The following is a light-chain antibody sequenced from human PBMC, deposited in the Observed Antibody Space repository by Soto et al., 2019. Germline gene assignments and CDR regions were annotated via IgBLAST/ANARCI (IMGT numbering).Light chain of an antibody. CDR2: DVS. CDR3: SSYKSSSSYV. Sequence: QSVLTQPASVSGSPGQSIALSCTGTSSDVGAYNSVSWYQQYPGKAPKLMIHDVSNRPSGVSNRFSGSKSGSTASLTISGLQAEDEADYYCSSYKSSSSYVFGSGTKVTVL. J-gene: IGLJ1*01. V-gene: IGLV2-14*01. CDR1: SSDVGAYNS.